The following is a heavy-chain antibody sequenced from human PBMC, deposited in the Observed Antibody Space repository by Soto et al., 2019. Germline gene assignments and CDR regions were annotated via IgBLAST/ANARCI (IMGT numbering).Heavy chain of an antibody. V-gene: IGHV3-33*06. Sequence: QVQLVESGGGVVEPGGALRLSCAASGFTFRNHGMHWVRQAPGKGLEWLTVIWYDGSHKYYADSVKGRFTTSRDNSENTLSLEMNSLGAEDTAVYYCVKSSDGGSRGGGDLWGQGTLVTVSS. D-gene: IGHD6-13*01. J-gene: IGHJ5*02. CDR2: IWYDGSHK. CDR3: VKSSDGGSRGGGDL. CDR1: GFTFRNHG.